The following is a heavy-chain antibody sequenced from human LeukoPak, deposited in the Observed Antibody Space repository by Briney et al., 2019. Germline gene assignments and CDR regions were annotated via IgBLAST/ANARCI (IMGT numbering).Heavy chain of an antibody. CDR2: ISGSGGST. Sequence: GWSLRLSCAASGFTFSSYAMSWVRQAPGKGLEWVSAISGSGGSTYYADSVKGRFTISRDNSKNTLYLQMNSLRAEDTAVYYCAKVVMVRGVITYYYYGMDVWGQGTTVTVSS. J-gene: IGHJ6*02. D-gene: IGHD3-10*01. V-gene: IGHV3-23*01. CDR1: GFTFSSYA. CDR3: AKVVMVRGVITYYYYGMDV.